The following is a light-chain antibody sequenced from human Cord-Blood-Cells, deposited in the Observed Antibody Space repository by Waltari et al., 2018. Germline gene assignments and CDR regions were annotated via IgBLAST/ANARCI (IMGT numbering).Light chain of an antibody. CDR3: SSYTSSSTVV. CDR2: EVS. CDR1: SSNIGSNY. Sequence: QSVLTQPPSASGTPGQRVTISCSGSSSNIGSNYVYWYQQLPGTAPKLMIYEVSNRPSGVPDRFSGSKSGNTASLTISGLQAEDEADYYCSSYTSSSTVVFGGGTKLTVL. V-gene: IGLV2-18*02. J-gene: IGLJ2*01.